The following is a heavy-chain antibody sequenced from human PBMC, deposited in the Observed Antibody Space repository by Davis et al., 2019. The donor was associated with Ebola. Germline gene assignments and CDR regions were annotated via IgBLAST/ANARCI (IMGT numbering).Heavy chain of an antibody. V-gene: IGHV4-39*01. D-gene: IGHD2-15*01. J-gene: IGHJ4*02. CDR1: GGPISSSAYY. CDR2: FYYATGS. CDR3: ARQDCTGGGCYFQPIGRGFDY. Sequence: PSETLSLTCSVSGGPISSSAYYWAWIRQPPGKGLEWIGRFYYATGSYYNPALKRRVTISEVPSKNQLSLKMTSVTAADTAIYYCARQDCTGGGCYFQPIGRGFDYWGKGTQVAVSS.